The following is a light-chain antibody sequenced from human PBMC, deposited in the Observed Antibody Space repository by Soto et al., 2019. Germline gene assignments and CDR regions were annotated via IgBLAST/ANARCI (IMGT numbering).Light chain of an antibody. V-gene: IGKV2-28*01. CDR2: LGS. J-gene: IGKJ1*01. CDR1: QSLLHSNGYNY. Sequence: DIVMTQSPLSLPVTPGEPASISCRSSQSLLHSNGYNYLDWYLQKPGQSPQLLIYLGSNRASGVPDRFSGSGSGTDFTLKISRVEAEDVGVYYCMQAIQTPWTVGKGTKVDIK. CDR3: MQAIQTPWT.